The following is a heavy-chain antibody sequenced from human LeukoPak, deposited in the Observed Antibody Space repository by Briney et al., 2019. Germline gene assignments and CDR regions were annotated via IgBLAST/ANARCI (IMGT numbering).Heavy chain of an antibody. Sequence: ASVKVPCKASGYTFTSYGISWVRQAPGQGLEWMGWISAYSGNTNYAQKLQGRVTMTTDTSTSTAYMELRSLRSDDTAVYYCAVLIVGATTGFDHWGQGTLVTVTS. CDR3: AVLIVGATTGFDH. V-gene: IGHV1-18*01. D-gene: IGHD1-26*01. CDR1: GYTFTSYG. CDR2: ISAYSGNT. J-gene: IGHJ4*02.